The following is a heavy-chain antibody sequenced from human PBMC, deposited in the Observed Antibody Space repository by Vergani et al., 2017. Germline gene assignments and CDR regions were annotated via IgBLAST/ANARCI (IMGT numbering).Heavy chain of an antibody. V-gene: IGHV4-4*07. J-gene: IGHJ4*02. CDR3: ARDYCSSTSCFLDY. D-gene: IGHD2-2*01. CDR2: TYTSGST. CDR1: GGSISSYY. Sequence: QVQLQESGPGLVKPSETLSLTCNVSGGSISSYYWSWIRQPAGKGLEWIGRTYTSGSTNYNPSLKSRVTMSVDTSKNQFSLKLSSVTAADTAVYYCARDYCSSTSCFLDYWGQGTLVTVSS.